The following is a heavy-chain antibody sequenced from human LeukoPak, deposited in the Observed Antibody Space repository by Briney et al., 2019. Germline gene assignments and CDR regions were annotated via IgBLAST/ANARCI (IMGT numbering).Heavy chain of an antibody. CDR2: ISNRGIII. J-gene: IGHJ4*02. CDR3: ASGGDYVGIAATFRY. CDR1: GFNFSATY. D-gene: IGHD4-23*01. Sequence: GGSLRLSCAASGFNFSATYMTWIRQAPGKGIGWVSYISNRGIIINYADSVKGRFTISRDDAKSSLYLHTSNLRTEDTALYYCASGGDYVGIAATFRYWGQGSLVTVSS. V-gene: IGHV3-11*01.